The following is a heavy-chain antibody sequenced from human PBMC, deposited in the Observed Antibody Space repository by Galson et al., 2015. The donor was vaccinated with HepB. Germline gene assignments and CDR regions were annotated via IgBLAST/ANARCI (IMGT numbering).Heavy chain of an antibody. V-gene: IGHV3-23*01. CDR2: ISGSGGST. CDR1: GFTSSSYA. D-gene: IGHD6-19*01. CDR3: AKADSGYSSGWYSVTLFGY. J-gene: IGHJ4*02. Sequence: SLRLSCAASGFTSSSYAMSWVRQAPGKGLEWVSAISGSGGSTYYADSVKGRFTISRDNSKNTLYLQMNSLRAEDTAVYYCAKADSGYSSGWYSVTLFGYWGQGTLVTVSS.